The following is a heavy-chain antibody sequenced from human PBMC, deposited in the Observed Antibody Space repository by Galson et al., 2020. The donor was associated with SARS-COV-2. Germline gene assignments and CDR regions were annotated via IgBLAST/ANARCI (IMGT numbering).Heavy chain of an antibody. J-gene: IGHJ6*02. D-gene: IGHD1-26*01. V-gene: IGHV3-23*01. CDR2: ISGSGGST. CDR3: ARDQVGTSYGMDV. CDR1: GFTFSSYA. Sequence: GESLKISCAASGFTFSSYAMSWVRQAPGKGLEWVSAISGSGGSTYYADSVKGRFTISRDNSKNTLYLQMNSLRAEDTAVYYCARDQVGTSYGMDVWGQGTTVTVSS.